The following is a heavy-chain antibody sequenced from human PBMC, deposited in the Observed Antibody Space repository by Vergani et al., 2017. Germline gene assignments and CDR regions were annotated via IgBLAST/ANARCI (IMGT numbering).Heavy chain of an antibody. V-gene: IGHV3-15*07. D-gene: IGHD2-21*01. J-gene: IGHJ6*04. CDR3: TTDPRYCGDGACCWLRDHHYYGMDV. CDR1: GFSFRHAW. CDR2: IKSTFDRGTT. Sequence: EVQLVESGGGIVKPGGSLRLSCVASGFSFRHAWMNWVRRTPGKGLEWVGRIKSTFDRGTTDYAAAVKGRFTISRDDSKNTLFLQMNGLKTEDIGVYYCTTDPRYCGDGACCWLRDHHYYGMDVWGKGTTVTVSS.